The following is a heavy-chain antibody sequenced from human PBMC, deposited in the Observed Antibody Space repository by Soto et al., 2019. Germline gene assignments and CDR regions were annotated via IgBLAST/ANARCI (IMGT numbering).Heavy chain of an antibody. D-gene: IGHD1-26*01. CDR3: ARDPPDFNSGFDF. Sequence: PSQTLSLTCAISRDSVSKNRATWNWIRQSPSGGLAWLGRTYYRSKWISDYAMSVKGRISINPDTSKNLVSLHLNFVTPEDTAVYYCARDPPDFNSGFDFWGQGTPVTVPS. CDR2: TYYRSKWIS. J-gene: IGHJ4*02. V-gene: IGHV6-1*01. CDR1: RDSVSKNRAT.